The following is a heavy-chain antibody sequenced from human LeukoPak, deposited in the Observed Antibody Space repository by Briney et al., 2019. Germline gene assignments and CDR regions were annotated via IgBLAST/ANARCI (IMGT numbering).Heavy chain of an antibody. D-gene: IGHD3-3*01. J-gene: IGHJ6*03. CDR2: IIPIFGTA. Sequence: SVEVSCKASGGTFSSYAISWVRQAPGQGLEWMGGIIPIFGTANYAQKFQGRVTITTDESTSTAYMELSSLRSEDTAVYYCASVTYYDFWSGLVPPYYYMDVWGKGTTVTVSS. CDR3: ASVTYYDFWSGLVPPYYYMDV. V-gene: IGHV1-69*05. CDR1: GGTFSSYA.